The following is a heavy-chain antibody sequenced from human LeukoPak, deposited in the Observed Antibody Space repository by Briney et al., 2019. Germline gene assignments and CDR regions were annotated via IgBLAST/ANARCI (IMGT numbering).Heavy chain of an antibody. CDR2: ISYDGTNK. V-gene: IGHV3-30*18. CDR3: AKDDRGNEAPFDY. Sequence: PGGSLRLSCAVSGFTFSNYDMHWVRQAPGKGLEWVAVISYDGTNKYYADSVKGRFTISRDNSKNTLHLQMNSLRAEDTAVYYCAKDDRGNEAPFDYWGQGTLVTVSS. J-gene: IGHJ4*02. CDR1: GFTFSNYD.